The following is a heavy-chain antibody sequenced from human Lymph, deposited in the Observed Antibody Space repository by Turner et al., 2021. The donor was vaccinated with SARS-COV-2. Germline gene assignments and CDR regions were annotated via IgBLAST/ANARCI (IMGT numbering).Heavy chain of an antibody. CDR3: ARDLGGPIDI. Sequence: GQLVESGGALIQPGGSLGLSCAASGFTVSSNYRNWVRQDPGRGLYWASVIYRGASTVYEDSVQCRFTISRDTSKNTLYYQRTSLRTGDTAVYYCARDLGGPIDIWGQGTMVTVSS. D-gene: IGHD3-16*01. CDR1: GFTVSSNY. V-gene: IGHV3-53*01. J-gene: IGHJ3*02. CDR2: IYRGAST.